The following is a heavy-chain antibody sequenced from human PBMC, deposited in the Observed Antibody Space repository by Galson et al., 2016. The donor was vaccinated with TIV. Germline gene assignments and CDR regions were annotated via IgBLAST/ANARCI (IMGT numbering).Heavy chain of an antibody. D-gene: IGHD3-22*01. V-gene: IGHV1-69*10. CDR1: GGTFDNYA. CDR2: FIPSSDLA. J-gene: IGHJ6*02. Sequence: SVKVSCKASGGTFDNYAINWVRQAPGQGLEWMGRFIPSSDLANYARKSPDRVTITADNATSTAYMYLSSLRPEDTAVYDCARTRYDSGAYRNLVGMDVWGQGTPVTVSS. CDR3: ARTRYDSGAYRNLVGMDV.